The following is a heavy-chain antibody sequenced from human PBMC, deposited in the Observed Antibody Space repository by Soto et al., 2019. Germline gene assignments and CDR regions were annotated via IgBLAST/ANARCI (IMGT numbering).Heavy chain of an antibody. Sequence: SVKVSCKASGGTFSSYAISWVRQAPGQGLEWMGGIIPIFGTANYAQKFQGRVTITADESTSTAYMELSSLRSEDTAVYYCARATTTGTTNYYYYGMDVWGQGTTVTVSS. J-gene: IGHJ6*02. V-gene: IGHV1-69*13. CDR2: IIPIFGTA. D-gene: IGHD1-1*01. CDR3: ARATTTGTTNYYYYGMDV. CDR1: GGTFSSYA.